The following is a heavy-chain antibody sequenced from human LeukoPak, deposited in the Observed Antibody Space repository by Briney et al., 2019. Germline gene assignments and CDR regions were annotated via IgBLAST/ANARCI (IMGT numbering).Heavy chain of an antibody. CDR2: INHSGST. CDR1: GGSFSGYY. V-gene: IGHV4-34*01. J-gene: IGHJ4*02. CDR3: ARLDIVATNIDY. Sequence: SETLSLTCAVYGGSFSGYYWSWIRQPPGKGLEWIGEINHSGSTNYNPSLKSRVTISVDTSKNQFSLKLSSVTAADTAVYHCARLDIVATNIDYWGQGTLVTVSS. D-gene: IGHD5-12*01.